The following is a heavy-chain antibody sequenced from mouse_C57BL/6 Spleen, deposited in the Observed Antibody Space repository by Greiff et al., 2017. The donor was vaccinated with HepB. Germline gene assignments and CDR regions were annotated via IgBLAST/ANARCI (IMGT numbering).Heavy chain of an antibody. CDR2: INYDGSST. CDR1: GFTFSDYY. CDR3: ARGDFITDAMDY. J-gene: IGHJ4*01. Sequence: EVQLQQSEGGLVQPGSSMKLSCTASGFTFSDYYMAWVRQVPEKGLVWVANINYDGSSTYYLDSLKSRFIISRDNAKNILYLQMSSLKSEDTATYYCARGDFITDAMDYWGQGTSVTVSS. D-gene: IGHD1-1*01. V-gene: IGHV5-16*01.